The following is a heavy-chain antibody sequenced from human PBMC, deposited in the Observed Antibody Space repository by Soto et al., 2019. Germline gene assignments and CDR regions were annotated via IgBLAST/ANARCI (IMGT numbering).Heavy chain of an antibody. J-gene: IGHJ4*02. CDR2: IYSGGTT. D-gene: IGHD3-22*01. Sequence: DVQLVESGGGLVQAGGSLRLSCAASGVTVSSTYMSWVRQAPGKGLEWVSVIYSGGTTNYADSVKGRFTISRDNSKNTLYLQMNSLRAEDTAVYYCARGHYESPPGYFDYWGQGTLVAVSS. CDR3: ARGHYESPPGYFDY. V-gene: IGHV3-66*01. CDR1: GVTVSSTY.